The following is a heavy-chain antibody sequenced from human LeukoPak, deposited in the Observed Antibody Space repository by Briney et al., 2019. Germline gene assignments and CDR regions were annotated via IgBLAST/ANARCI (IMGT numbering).Heavy chain of an antibody. V-gene: IGHV3-23*01. D-gene: IGHD4-23*01. CDR2: IGDNGDST. CDR3: AKYDYGGNPNEYYFDY. J-gene: IGHJ4*02. Sequence: GGSLRLSCAASGFTFSSYAMSWVRQAPGKGLEWVSTIGDNGDSTYYGDSVKGRFTISRDNSKNTLYLQMNGLRVEDTAVYYSAKYDYGGNPNEYYFDYWGQGTLVTVSS. CDR1: GFTFSSYA.